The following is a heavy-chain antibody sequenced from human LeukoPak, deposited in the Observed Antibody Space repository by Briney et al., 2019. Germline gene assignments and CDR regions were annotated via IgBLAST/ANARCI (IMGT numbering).Heavy chain of an antibody. CDR3: ARVSMDIVVVPAAIGYYGMDV. CDR2: ISAYNGNT. V-gene: IGHV1-18*04. Sequence: ASVKVSCKASGYIFTSYGISWVRQAPGQGLERMGWISAYNGNTNYAQKLQGRVTMTTDTSTSTAYMELRSLRSDDTAVYYCARVSMDIVVVPAAIGYYGMDVWGKGTTVTVSS. CDR1: GYIFTSYG. D-gene: IGHD2-2*03. J-gene: IGHJ6*04.